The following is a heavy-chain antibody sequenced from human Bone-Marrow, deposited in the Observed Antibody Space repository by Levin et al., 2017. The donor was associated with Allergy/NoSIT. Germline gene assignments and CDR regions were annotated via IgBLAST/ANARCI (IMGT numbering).Heavy chain of an antibody. J-gene: IGHJ4*02. CDR2: IYYSGST. Sequence: SQTLSLTCTVSGGSISSSSYYWGWIRQPPGKGLEWIGSIYYSGSTYYNPSLKSRVTISVDTSKNQFSLKLSSVTAADTAVYYCARTGGIAVGTFDYWGQGTLVTVSS. D-gene: IGHD6-19*01. CDR1: GGSISSSSYY. CDR3: ARTGGIAVGTFDY. V-gene: IGHV4-39*01.